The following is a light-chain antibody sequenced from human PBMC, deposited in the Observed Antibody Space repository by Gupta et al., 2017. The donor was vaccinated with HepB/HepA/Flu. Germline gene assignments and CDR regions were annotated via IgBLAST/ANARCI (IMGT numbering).Light chain of an antibody. CDR3: QQYGSSPCS. J-gene: IGKJ2*04. V-gene: IGKV3-20*01. CDR1: QSVSSSY. CDR2: GAS. Sequence: IVLTQSPGTLSLSPGERATLSCRASQSVSSSYLAWYQQKPGQALRLLIYGASNRATGIPDKFSGSGSGSDFTLTISRLDPEDFAVYYCQQYGSSPCSFGQGTKLEIK.